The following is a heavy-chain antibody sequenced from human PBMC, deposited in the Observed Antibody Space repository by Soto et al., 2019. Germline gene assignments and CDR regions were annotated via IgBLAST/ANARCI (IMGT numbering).Heavy chain of an antibody. J-gene: IGHJ6*02. CDR2: IYYSGST. Sequence: SETLSLTCTVSGSSISSFFWSWIRQPPGKGLEWIGYIYYSGSTNYGPSLKSRVTIALGTSKNQFSLKLSSVTAADTAVYYCARFRVPHSYYYGMDVWGQGTTVTVSS. CDR1: GSSISSFF. CDR3: ARFRVPHSYYYGMDV. V-gene: IGHV4-59*08.